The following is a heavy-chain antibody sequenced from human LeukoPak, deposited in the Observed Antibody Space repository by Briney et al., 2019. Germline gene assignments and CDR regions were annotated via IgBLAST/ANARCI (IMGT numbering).Heavy chain of an antibody. CDR1: GFTFSSYW. V-gene: IGHV3-21*01. CDR3: APLWFGEFNFDY. CDR2: ISSSSSYI. D-gene: IGHD3-10*01. J-gene: IGHJ4*02. Sequence: GGSLRLSCAVSGFTFSSYWMSWVRQAPGKGLEWVSSISSSSSYIYYADSVKGRFTISRDNAKNSLYLQMNSLRAEDTAVYYCAPLWFGEFNFDYWGQGTLVTVSS.